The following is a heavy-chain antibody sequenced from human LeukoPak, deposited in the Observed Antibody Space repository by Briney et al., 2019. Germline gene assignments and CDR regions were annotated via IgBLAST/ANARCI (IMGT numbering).Heavy chain of an antibody. J-gene: IGHJ4*02. CDR3: AGATGRNGHFDY. D-gene: IGHD2-8*01. V-gene: IGHV1-3*01. CDR2: INAGNGNT. Sequence: GASVKVSCKASGYTFTSYAMHWVRQAPGQRLEWMGWINAGNGNTKYSQKFQGRVTITRDTSASTAYMELSSLRSEDTAVYYCAGATGRNGHFDYWGQGTLVTVSS. CDR1: GYTFTSYA.